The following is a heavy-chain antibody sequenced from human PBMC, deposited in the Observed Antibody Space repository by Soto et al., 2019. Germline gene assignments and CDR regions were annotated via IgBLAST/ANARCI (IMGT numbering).Heavy chain of an antibody. V-gene: IGHV3-33*01. CDR2: IWYDGSNK. J-gene: IGHJ3*02. CDR1: GFTFSSYG. CDR3: ARGGGDYGGNSYDAFDI. Sequence: GGSLRLSCAASGFTFSSYGMHWVRQAPGKGLEWVAVIWYDGSNKYYADSVKGRFTISRDNSKNTLYLQMNSLRAEDSAVYYCARGGGDYGGNSYDAFDIWGQGTMVTVSS. D-gene: IGHD4-17*01.